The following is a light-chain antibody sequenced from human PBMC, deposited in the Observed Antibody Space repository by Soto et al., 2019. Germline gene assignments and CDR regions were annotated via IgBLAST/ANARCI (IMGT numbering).Light chain of an antibody. CDR3: QQYHYWPPLT. CDR1: QSISSSF. Sequence: DIVLTQSPGTLSLSPGQRATLSCRASQSISSSFLAWYQQKPGQAPRLLIYGASSRATGIPDRFSGSGSGTDFTLTISRLEPEDFAVYYCQQYHYWPPLTFGGGTKVEI. J-gene: IGKJ4*01. CDR2: GAS. V-gene: IGKV3-20*01.